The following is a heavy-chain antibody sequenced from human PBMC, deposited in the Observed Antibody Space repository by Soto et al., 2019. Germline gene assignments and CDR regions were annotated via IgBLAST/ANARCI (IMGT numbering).Heavy chain of an antibody. Sequence: QVQLVQSGAEVKKPGASVKVSCKASGYTFTSYGISWVRQAPGQGLEWMGWISAYNGNTNYAQKLQGRVTMTTDTSTSTAYMELRSLRSDDTAVYYCARDSLDYYDSSGYSHHPHYWGQGTLVTVSS. J-gene: IGHJ4*02. V-gene: IGHV1-18*04. CDR1: GYTFTSYG. CDR2: ISAYNGNT. D-gene: IGHD3-22*01. CDR3: ARDSLDYYDSSGYSHHPHY.